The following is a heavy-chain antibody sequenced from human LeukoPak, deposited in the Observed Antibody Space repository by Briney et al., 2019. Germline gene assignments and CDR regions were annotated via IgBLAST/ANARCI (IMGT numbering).Heavy chain of an antibody. Sequence: GGSLRLSCAASGFTFSSYEMNWVRQAPGKGLEWVSYISSSGTTIYYADSVKGRFTISRDNAKNSLYLQMNSLRAEDTAVYYCARSDGDYYYGSGSYFHYWGQGTLVTVSS. J-gene: IGHJ4*02. CDR2: ISSSGTTI. CDR1: GFTFSSYE. D-gene: IGHD3-10*01. V-gene: IGHV3-48*03. CDR3: ARSDGDYYYGSGSYFHY.